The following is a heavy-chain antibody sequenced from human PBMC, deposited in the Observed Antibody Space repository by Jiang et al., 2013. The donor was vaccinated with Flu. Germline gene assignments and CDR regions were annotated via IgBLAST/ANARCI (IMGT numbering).Heavy chain of an antibody. CDR1: GGSISSYY. CDR3: ARDRGCSGGSCYPGVYYYYGMDV. D-gene: IGHD2-15*01. CDR2: IYYSGST. V-gene: IGHV4-59*01. Sequence: GSGLVKPSETLSLTCTVSGGSISSYYWSWIRQPPGKGLEWIGYIYYSGSTNYNPSLKSRVTISVDTSKNQFSLKLSSVTAADTAVYYCARDRGCSGGSCYPGVYYYYGMDVWGQGTTVTVSS. J-gene: IGHJ6*02.